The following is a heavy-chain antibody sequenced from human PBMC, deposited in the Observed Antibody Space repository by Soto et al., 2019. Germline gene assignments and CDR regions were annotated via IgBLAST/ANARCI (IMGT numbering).Heavy chain of an antibody. J-gene: IGHJ4*02. D-gene: IGHD3-22*01. CDR2: IYYSGST. Sequence: PSETLSLTCTVSGGSISSGDYYWSWIRQPPGKGLEWIGYIYYSGSTYYNPSLKSRVTISVDTSKNQFSLKLSSVTAADTAVYYCARGDDSSGYYYDYYWGQGTLVTVSS. V-gene: IGHV4-30-4*01. CDR3: ARGDDSSGYYYDYY. CDR1: GGSISSGDYY.